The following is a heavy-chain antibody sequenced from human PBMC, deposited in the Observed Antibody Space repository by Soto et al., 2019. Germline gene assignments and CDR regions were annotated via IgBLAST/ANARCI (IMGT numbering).Heavy chain of an antibody. CDR1: DFTFNTYS. V-gene: IGHV3-48*02. CDR3: AGDALGGYFWGGDDWLGP. D-gene: IGHD3-3*01. J-gene: IGHJ5*02. CDR2: ISSSATTI. Sequence: VQLLESGGGLVQPGGSLTLSCTASDFTFNTYSMNWVRLAPGKGLEWISIISSSATTIYYADSVKGRFTISRDNAKNLLSLQKNGRRNEDLAVYYCAGDALGGYFWGGDDWLGPWGQGTRVSVSS.